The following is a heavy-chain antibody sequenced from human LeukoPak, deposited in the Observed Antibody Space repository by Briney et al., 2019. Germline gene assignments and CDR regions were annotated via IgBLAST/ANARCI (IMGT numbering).Heavy chain of an antibody. D-gene: IGHD3-3*01. V-gene: IGHV3-23*01. Sequence: GGSLRLSCAASGFTFSSYAMSWVRQAPGKGLEWVPAISGSGGSTYYADSVKGRFTISRDNSKNTLYLQMNSLRAEDTAVYYCAKMDFWSGYPDYWGQGTLVTVSS. CDR3: AKMDFWSGYPDY. CDR1: GFTFSSYA. CDR2: ISGSGGST. J-gene: IGHJ4*02.